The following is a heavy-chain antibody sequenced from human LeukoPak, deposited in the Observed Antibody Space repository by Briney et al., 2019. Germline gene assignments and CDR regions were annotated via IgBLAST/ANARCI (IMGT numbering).Heavy chain of an antibody. V-gene: IGHV3-73*01. D-gene: IGHD5-24*01. CDR3: ASAKDGYSSYDY. CDR1: AFTFSGSA. CDR2: IRIEAKSYAT. J-gene: IGHJ4*02. Sequence: GGSLRLSCAASAFTFSGSAMHWVRQASGKGLEWGGRIRIEAKSYATAYAASVKGRFTISRDDSKNTAYLQMNSLKTEDTAVYYCASAKDGYSSYDYWGQGTLVTVSS.